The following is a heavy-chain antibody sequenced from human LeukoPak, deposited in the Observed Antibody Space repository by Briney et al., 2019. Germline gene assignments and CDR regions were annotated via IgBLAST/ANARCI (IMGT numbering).Heavy chain of an antibody. V-gene: IGHV1-18*01. Sequence: GASVKVSCKASGYTFTTYGISWVRQAPGQGLEWMGWIRPYNGNTNSAQKLQDRVTMTTDTSTSTAYMELRSLRSDDTAVYYCARQQYASGNSYYLDYWGQGTRVTVSS. CDR1: GYTFTTYG. CDR3: ARQQYASGNSYYLDY. D-gene: IGHD2-2*01. CDR2: IRPYNGNT. J-gene: IGHJ4*02.